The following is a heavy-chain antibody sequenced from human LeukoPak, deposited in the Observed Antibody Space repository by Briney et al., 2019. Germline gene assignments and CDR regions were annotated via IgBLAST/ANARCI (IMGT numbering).Heavy chain of an antibody. Sequence: PSETLSLTCAVYGGSFSGYYWSWIRQPPGKGLEWIGEINRSGSTNYNPSLKSRVTISVDTSKNQFSLKLSSMTAADTAVYYCARDGDWNYFNWFDPWGQGTLVTVSS. D-gene: IGHD1-7*01. V-gene: IGHV4-34*01. J-gene: IGHJ5*02. CDR1: GGSFSGYY. CDR2: INRSGST. CDR3: ARDGDWNYFNWFDP.